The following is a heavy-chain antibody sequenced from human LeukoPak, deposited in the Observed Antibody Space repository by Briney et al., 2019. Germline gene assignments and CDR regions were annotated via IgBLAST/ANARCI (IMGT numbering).Heavy chain of an antibody. CDR2: ISAYNGNT. CDR1: GYAFTSYG. D-gene: IGHD5-18*01. Sequence: GASVKVSCKASGYAFTSYGISWVRQAPGQGLEWMGWISAYNGNTNYAQKLQGRVTMTTDTSTSTAYMELRSLRSDDTAVYYCARASGIQLWSPGDYWGQGTLVTVSS. CDR3: ARASGIQLWSPGDY. V-gene: IGHV1-18*01. J-gene: IGHJ4*02.